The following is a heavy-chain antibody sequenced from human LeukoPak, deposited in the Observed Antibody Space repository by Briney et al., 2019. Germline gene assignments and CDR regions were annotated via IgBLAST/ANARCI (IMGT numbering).Heavy chain of an antibody. J-gene: IGHJ4*02. CDR2: VNHSGST. CDR1: GGSFSGYY. CDR3: ARGRAY. Sequence: SETLSLTCAVYGGSFSGYYWSWIRQPPGKGLEWIGEVNHSGSTNYNPSLKSRVTISVDTSKNQFSLKLSSVTAADTAVYYCARGRAYWGQGTLVTVSS. V-gene: IGHV4-34*01.